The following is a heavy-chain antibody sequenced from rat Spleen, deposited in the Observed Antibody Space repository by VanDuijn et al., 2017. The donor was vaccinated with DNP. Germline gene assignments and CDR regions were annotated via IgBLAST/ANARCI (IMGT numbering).Heavy chain of an antibody. D-gene: IGHD1-1*01. CDR3: TRRDSSLLLHGFFDY. Sequence: EVQLVESGGDLVQPGKSLKLSCVASGFTFNDYWMTWIRQVPGKGLEWVASIANSGGGAYYSDSVKGRFTISRDNARSILYLQMDSLGSEDTATYYCTRRDSSLLLHGFFDYWGQGVMVTVSS. CDR2: IANSGGGA. J-gene: IGHJ2*01. V-gene: IGHV5-31*01. CDR1: GFTFNDYW.